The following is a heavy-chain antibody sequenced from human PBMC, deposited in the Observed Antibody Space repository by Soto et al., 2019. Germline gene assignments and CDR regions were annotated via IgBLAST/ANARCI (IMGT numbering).Heavy chain of an antibody. Sequence: ASVKVSCKASGYTFTSYGISWVRQAPGQGLEWMGWISAYNGNTNYAQKLQGIVTMTTDTSTSTAYMELRSLRSDDTAVYYCAIFLVRESTSGDYYFLSRRHAPPVTVPP. CDR2: ISAYNGNT. D-gene: IGHD3-22*01. CDR3: AIFLVRESTSGDYYFLS. V-gene: IGHV1-18*01. CDR1: GYTFTSYG. J-gene: IGHJ5*01.